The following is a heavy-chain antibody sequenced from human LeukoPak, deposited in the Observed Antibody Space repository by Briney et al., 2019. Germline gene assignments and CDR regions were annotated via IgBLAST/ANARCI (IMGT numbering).Heavy chain of an antibody. V-gene: IGHV1-18*01. CDR3: ARSGWDYYDSSGLYYYMDV. J-gene: IGHJ6*03. D-gene: IGHD3-22*01. Sequence: ASVKVSCKASGYTFTSYGISWVRQAPGQGLEWMGWISAYNGNTNYAQKLQGRVTMTTDTSTSTAYMEMRSLRSDGTAVYYCARSGWDYYDSSGLYYYMDVWGKGTTVTISS. CDR1: GYTFTSYG. CDR2: ISAYNGNT.